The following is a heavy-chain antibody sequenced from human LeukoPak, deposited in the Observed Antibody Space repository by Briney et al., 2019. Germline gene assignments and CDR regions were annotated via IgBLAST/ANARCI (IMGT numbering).Heavy chain of an antibody. D-gene: IGHD3-9*01. Sequence: SETLSLTCTVSGGSISSGGYYWSWIRQHPGKGLEWIGYIYYSGSTYYNPSLKSRVTISEDTSKNQFSLKLSSVTAADTAVYYCARESRDYDILTGYPKNWFDPWGQGTLVTVSS. J-gene: IGHJ5*02. V-gene: IGHV4-31*03. CDR3: ARESRDYDILTGYPKNWFDP. CDR2: IYYSGST. CDR1: GGSISSGGYY.